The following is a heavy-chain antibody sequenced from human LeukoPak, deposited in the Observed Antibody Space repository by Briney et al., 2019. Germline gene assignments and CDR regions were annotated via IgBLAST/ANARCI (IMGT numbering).Heavy chain of an antibody. CDR3: AKELEHDAFDI. Sequence: GGSLRLSCEASGFSFSSYSINWVRQSPGKGLEWISYISSSGSSIYYADSVKGRFAISRDNSKNTLYLQMNSLRAEDTAVYYCAKELEHDAFDIWGQGTMVTVSS. D-gene: IGHD5-24*01. CDR1: GFSFSSYS. V-gene: IGHV3-48*01. J-gene: IGHJ3*02. CDR2: ISSSGSSI.